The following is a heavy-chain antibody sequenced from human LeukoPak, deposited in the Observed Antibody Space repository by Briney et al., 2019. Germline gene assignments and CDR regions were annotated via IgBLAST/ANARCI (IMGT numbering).Heavy chain of an antibody. Sequence: SETLSLTCAVYGGSFSGYYWSWIRQPPGEGLEWIGEINHSGSTNYNPSLKSRVTISVDTSKNQFSLKLSSVTAANTAVYYCARGGPYYFDYWAREPWSPSPQ. CDR3: ARGGPYYFDY. J-gene: IGHJ4*02. CDR2: INHSGST. CDR1: GGSFSGYY. V-gene: IGHV4-34*01.